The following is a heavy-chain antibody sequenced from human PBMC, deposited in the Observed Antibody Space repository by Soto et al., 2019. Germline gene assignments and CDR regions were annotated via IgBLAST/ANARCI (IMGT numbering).Heavy chain of an antibody. Sequence: GASVKVSCKASGYTFTIYDINWVLQATGQGLEWMGWMNPNSGNTGYAQKLQGRVTMTTDTSTSTAYMELRSLRSDDTAVYYCARVTGIHYEDVWGSYSNSFFEDWGQGTRVNVAS. V-gene: IGHV1-8*01. J-gene: IGHJ4*02. CDR2: MNPNSGNT. CDR3: ARVTGIHYEDVWGSYSNSFFED. D-gene: IGHD3-16*01. CDR1: GYTFTIYD.